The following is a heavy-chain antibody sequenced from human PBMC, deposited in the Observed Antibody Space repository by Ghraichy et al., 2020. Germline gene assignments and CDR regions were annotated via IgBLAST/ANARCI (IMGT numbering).Heavy chain of an antibody. CDR3: AREMGGYIFAAFDR. V-gene: IGHV3-23*01. CDR2: VRGSGGVT. J-gene: IGHJ3*02. D-gene: IGHD3-22*01. Sequence: GSLRLSCVVSGFNFRTHAMSWVRQAPGKGLEWVSSVRGSGGVTYHAASVKGRFTISRDNSEDTLYLEMNSLRAEDTALYYCAREMGGYIFAAFDRWGQGTLVTVSS. CDR1: GFNFRTHA.